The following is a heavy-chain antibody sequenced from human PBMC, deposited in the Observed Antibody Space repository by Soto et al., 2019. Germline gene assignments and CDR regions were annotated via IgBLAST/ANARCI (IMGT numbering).Heavy chain of an antibody. Sequence: PWGSLRLSCAASGFIFENFGMSWVRQAPGKGLEWISSISGSGFKKYYADSVKGRFTISRDNSKSTVYRELNNLSAEDTAVYHCAKNQGVELVPLATVDWFDPWGQGSVVTVSS. D-gene: IGHD1-26*01. CDR3: AKNQGVELVPLATVDWFDP. CDR1: GFIFENFG. V-gene: IGHV3-23*01. CDR2: ISGSGFKK. J-gene: IGHJ5*02.